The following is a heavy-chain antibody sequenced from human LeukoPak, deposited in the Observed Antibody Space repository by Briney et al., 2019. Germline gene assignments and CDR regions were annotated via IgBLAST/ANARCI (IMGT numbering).Heavy chain of an antibody. Sequence: GGTLRLSCAASGFTVSNNYMSWVRQAPGKGLEWVSIIDTGVNTYYVDSVKGRFTISRDNSKNTLYLQMNSLRAEDTAVYLCSGSSSGRDAFDIWGQGTRVRVPS. CDR2: IDTGVNT. CDR1: GFTVSNNY. D-gene: IGHD6-6*01. J-gene: IGHJ3*02. CDR3: SGSSSGRDAFDI. V-gene: IGHV3-53*01.